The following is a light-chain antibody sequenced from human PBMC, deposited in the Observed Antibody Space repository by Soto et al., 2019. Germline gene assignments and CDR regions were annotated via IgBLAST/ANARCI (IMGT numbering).Light chain of an antibody. CDR3: QQTFSTSIT. V-gene: IGKV1-39*01. CDR1: RDINNF. J-gene: IGKJ5*01. CDR2: DVS. Sequence: DIRMTHSPSSLSASVVDSVTITCRASRDINNFLNWYQQKSGEAPHLLVYDVSTLHTGVPSRFSGSGSETDFTLTIRGLQPEDSATYYCQQTFSTSITFGQGTRLEIK.